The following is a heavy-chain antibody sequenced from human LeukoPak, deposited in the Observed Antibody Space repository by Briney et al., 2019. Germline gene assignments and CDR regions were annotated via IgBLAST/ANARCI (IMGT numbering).Heavy chain of an antibody. CDR1: GYTFTGYY. J-gene: IGHJ4*02. V-gene: IGHV1-2*02. Sequence: ASVKVSCKASGYTFTGYYMHWVRQAPGQGLEWMGWINPNSGGTNYAQKFQGRVTMTRDTSISTAYMELSRLRSDDTAVYYCAKGVVVVPAAVGDHFDYWGQGTLVTVSS. D-gene: IGHD2-2*01. CDR2: INPNSGGT. CDR3: AKGVVVVPAAVGDHFDY.